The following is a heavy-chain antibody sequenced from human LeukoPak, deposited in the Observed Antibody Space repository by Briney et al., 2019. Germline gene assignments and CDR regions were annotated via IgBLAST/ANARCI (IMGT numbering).Heavy chain of an antibody. CDR1: GFTFSSYA. D-gene: IGHD5-12*01. V-gene: IGHV3-23*01. CDR3: ARGTTGGYSPSH. CDR2: ISGSGRST. J-gene: IGHJ4*02. Sequence: GGSLRLSCAASGFTFSSYAMSWVRQAPGKGLEWVSGISGSGRSTFYADSVRGRFTISRDNAKNSLYLQMNSLRAEDTAVYYCARGTTGGYSPSHWGQGTLVTVSS.